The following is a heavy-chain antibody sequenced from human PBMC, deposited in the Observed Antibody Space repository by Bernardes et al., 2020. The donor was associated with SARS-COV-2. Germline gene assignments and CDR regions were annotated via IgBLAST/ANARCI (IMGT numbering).Heavy chain of an antibody. J-gene: IGHJ6*02. CDR3: ARSFYTYYDILTGYPYTYYYYGMDV. V-gene: IGHV3-48*03. D-gene: IGHD3-9*01. CDR2: ISSSGSTI. CDR1: GFTFSSYE. Sequence: GGSLRLSCAASGFTFSSYEMNWVRQAPGKGLEWVSYISSSGSTIYYADSVKGRFTISRDNAKNSLYLQMNSLRAEDTAVYYCARSFYTYYDILTGYPYTYYYYGMDVWGQGTTVTVSS.